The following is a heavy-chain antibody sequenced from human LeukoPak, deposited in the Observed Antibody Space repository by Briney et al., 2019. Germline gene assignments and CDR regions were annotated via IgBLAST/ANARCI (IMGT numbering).Heavy chain of an antibody. CDR3: ARELPGGRFDP. Sequence: SETLSLTCAVYGGSFSGYYWSWIRQPPGKGLEWIGEINHSGSTNYNPSLKSRVTISVDTSKNQFSLKLSSVTAADTAVYYCARELPGGRFDPWGQGTLVTVSS. CDR2: INHSGST. CDR1: GGSFSGYY. J-gene: IGHJ5*02. V-gene: IGHV4-34*01. D-gene: IGHD3-16*01.